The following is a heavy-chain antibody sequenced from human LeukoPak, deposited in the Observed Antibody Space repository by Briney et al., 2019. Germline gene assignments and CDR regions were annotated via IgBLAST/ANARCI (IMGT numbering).Heavy chain of an antibody. CDR3: ARGNLCGSTSCALDY. CDR2: IYPGDSDT. Sequence: KDGESLKISCKGSGYSFTSYWIGWVRQMPGKGLEWMGIIYPGDSDTRYSPSFQGQVTISADKSIATAYLQWSSLKASDTAMYYCARGNLCGSTSCALDYWGQGTLVTVSS. J-gene: IGHJ4*02. D-gene: IGHD2-2*01. V-gene: IGHV5-51*01. CDR1: GYSFTSYW.